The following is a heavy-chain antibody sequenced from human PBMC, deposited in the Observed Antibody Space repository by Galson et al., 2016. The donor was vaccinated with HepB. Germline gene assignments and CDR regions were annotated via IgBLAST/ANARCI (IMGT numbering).Heavy chain of an antibody. CDR1: GFTFTNFW. CDR2: IDQPGTEP. Sequence: SLRLSCAVSGFTFTNFWMGWVRQAPGQGLEWVAKIDQPGTEPRYVDSLTGRFTISRDHPQNSLYLQMNSPTADDTAAYYCVRGGSHLDYWGQGTLVTVSS. V-gene: IGHV3-7*03. CDR3: VRGGSHLDY. D-gene: IGHD3-16*01. J-gene: IGHJ4*02.